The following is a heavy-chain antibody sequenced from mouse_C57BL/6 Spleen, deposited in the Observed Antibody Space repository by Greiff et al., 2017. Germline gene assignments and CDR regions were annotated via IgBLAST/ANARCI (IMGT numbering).Heavy chain of an antibody. Sequence: QVQLQQSGPELVKPGASVTLSCKASGYTFTSYDINWVKPRPGQGLEWIGWIYPRDGSTKYNEKFKGKATLTADTSSSTAYMELHSLTSEDSAVYFCARDSSGYVGYFDYWGQGTTLTVSS. CDR2: IYPRDGST. D-gene: IGHD3-2*02. CDR1: GYTFTSYD. J-gene: IGHJ2*01. CDR3: ARDSSGYVGYFDY. V-gene: IGHV1-85*01.